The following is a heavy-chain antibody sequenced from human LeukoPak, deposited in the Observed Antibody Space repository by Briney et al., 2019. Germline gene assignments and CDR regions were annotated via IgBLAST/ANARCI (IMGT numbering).Heavy chain of an antibody. V-gene: IGHV4-59*08. D-gene: IGHD3-3*01. CDR1: GGSISSYY. Sequence: SETLSLTCTVSGGSISSYYWSRIRQPPGKGLEWIGYIYYSGSTNYNPSLKSRVTISVDTSKNQFSLKLSSVTAADTAVYYCARHSAYDFWSGYYYYGMDVWGQGTTVTVSS. CDR3: ARHSAYDFWSGYYYYGMDV. J-gene: IGHJ6*02. CDR2: IYYSGST.